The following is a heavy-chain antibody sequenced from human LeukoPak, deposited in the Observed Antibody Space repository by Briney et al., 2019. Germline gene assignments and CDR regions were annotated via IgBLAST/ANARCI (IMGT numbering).Heavy chain of an antibody. V-gene: IGHV5-10-1*01. CDR3: ASFTYYYDSSGFGY. CDR2: IDPSDSYT. CDR1: GYSFTSYW. Sequence: GESLKISCKGSGYSFTSYWISWVRQMPGKGLEWMGRIDPSDSYTNYSPSFQGHVTISADKSISTAYLQWSSLKASDTAMYYCASFTYYYDSSGFGYWGQGTLVTVTS. J-gene: IGHJ4*02. D-gene: IGHD3-22*01.